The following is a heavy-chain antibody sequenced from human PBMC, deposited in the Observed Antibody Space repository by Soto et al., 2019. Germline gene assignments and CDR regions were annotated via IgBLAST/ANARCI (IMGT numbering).Heavy chain of an antibody. V-gene: IGHV3-23*01. D-gene: IGHD3-10*01. CDR2: ISGSGDST. CDR3: AKDTMVRRVTNSYYSGMDV. CDR1: GFTFSSYA. Sequence: PGGSLRLSCVGSGFTFSSYAMSWVRQAPGKGLEWVSAISGSGDSTYYADSVKGRFTISRDNSKNTLYLQMNRLRVEDTAVYYCAKDTMVRRVTNSYYSGMDVWGQGT. J-gene: IGHJ6*02.